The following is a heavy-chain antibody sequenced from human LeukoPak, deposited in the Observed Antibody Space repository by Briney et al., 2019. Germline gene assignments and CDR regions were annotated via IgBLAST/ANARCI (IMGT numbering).Heavy chain of an antibody. Sequence: SQTLSLTCDVSGGSVSSADYSWRWIQQPPGKGLEWIGFIFHGGSSYYNPSLKSRVTISIDRSKNQFSLELNSVTAADTAVYYCARGFDDYYAASGATWVYFDYWGQGSLVTVSS. CDR2: IFHGGSS. D-gene: IGHD2-15*01. CDR1: GGSVSSADYS. V-gene: IGHV4-30-2*01. CDR3: ARGFDDYYAASGATWVYFDY. J-gene: IGHJ4*02.